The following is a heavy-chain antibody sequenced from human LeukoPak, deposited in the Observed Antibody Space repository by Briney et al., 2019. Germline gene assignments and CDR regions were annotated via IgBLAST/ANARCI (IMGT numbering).Heavy chain of an antibody. CDR1: GYTFTSYD. V-gene: IGHV1-8*01. CDR3: ARGHATGIHYYYYMDV. D-gene: IGHD2-15*01. CDR2: MNPNSGNT. J-gene: IGHJ6*03. Sequence: EASVKVSCKASGYTFTSYDINWVRQATGQGLEWMGWMNPNSGNTGYAQKFQGRVTMTRNTSISTAYMELSSLRSEDTAVYYCARGHATGIHYYYYMDVWGKGTTVTVSS.